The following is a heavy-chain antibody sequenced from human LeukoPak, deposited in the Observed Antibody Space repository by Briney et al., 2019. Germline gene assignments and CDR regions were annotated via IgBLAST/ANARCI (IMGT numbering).Heavy chain of an antibody. CDR2: TYYRSKWYN. V-gene: IGHV6-1*01. Sequence: SQTLSLTCAISGDSVSSNSAAWNWIRQSPSRGLEWLGRTYYRSKWYNDYAVSVKSRITINPDTSKNQFSLQLNSVTPEDTAVYFRARDLDGVVPAAEFNWFDPWGQGTLVTVSS. CDR3: ARDLDGVVPAAEFNWFDP. CDR1: GDSVSSNSAA. J-gene: IGHJ5*02. D-gene: IGHD2-2*01.